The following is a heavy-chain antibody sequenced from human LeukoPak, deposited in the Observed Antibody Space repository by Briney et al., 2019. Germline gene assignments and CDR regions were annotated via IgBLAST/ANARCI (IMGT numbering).Heavy chain of an antibody. J-gene: IGHJ5*02. CDR3: ARGTSGFLIRTNWFDP. V-gene: IGHV1-69*13. Sequence: ASVKVSCKASGGTFSSYAISWVQQAPGQGLEWMGGIIPIFGTANYAQKFQGRVTITADESTSTAYMELSSLRSEDTAVYYCARGTSGFLIRTNWFDPWGQGTLVTVSS. D-gene: IGHD3-10*01. CDR1: GGTFSSYA. CDR2: IIPIFGTA.